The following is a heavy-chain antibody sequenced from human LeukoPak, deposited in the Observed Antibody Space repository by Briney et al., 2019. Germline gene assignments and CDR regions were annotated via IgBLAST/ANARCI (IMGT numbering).Heavy chain of an antibody. CDR2: VSYDGNLQ. CDR3: VKVYPTVTTSSVLGS. J-gene: IGHJ4*02. CDR1: GFIFSNYA. D-gene: IGHD4-17*01. Sequence: GGSLRLSCAASGFIFSNYAIHWVRQAPGKGLEWVAAVSYDGNLQHYADAVKGRFTVARDNSKNTVFLQINSLRTDDSAVYWCVKVYPTVTTSSVLGSWGQGTLVTVSS. V-gene: IGHV3-30*18.